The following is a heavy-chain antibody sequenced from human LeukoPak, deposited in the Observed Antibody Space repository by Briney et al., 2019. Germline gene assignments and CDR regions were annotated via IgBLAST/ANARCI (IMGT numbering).Heavy chain of an antibody. J-gene: IGHJ2*01. CDR2: ISSSSSTI. V-gene: IGHV3-48*02. Sequence: GGSLRLSCAASGFTFSTYSMNWVRQAPGKGLEWVSYISSSSSTIYYADSVKSRFTISRDNAKNSLYLQMNGLRDEDTAVYYCARRAGYFDLWGRGTLVTVSS. CDR1: GFTFSTYS. CDR3: ARRAGYFDL.